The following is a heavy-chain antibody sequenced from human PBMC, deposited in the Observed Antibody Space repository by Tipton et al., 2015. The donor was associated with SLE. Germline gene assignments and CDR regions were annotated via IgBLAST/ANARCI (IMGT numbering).Heavy chain of an antibody. V-gene: IGHV3-7*01. CDR3: ARDWGGEALDF. D-gene: IGHD2-21*01. CDR2: INPQGSDT. Sequence: SLRLSCIASGSVSQYSLGGLWMTWVRQAPGKGLEWVANINPQGSDTYYVASVKGRFTVSRDNAKNSLYLQMNNLRAEDTAVYYCARDWGGEALDFWGQGTLVTVSS. J-gene: IGHJ4*02. CDR1: GSVSQYSLGGLW.